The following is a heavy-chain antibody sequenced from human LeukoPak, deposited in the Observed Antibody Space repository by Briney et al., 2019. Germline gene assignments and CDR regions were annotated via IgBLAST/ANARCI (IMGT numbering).Heavy chain of an antibody. CDR1: GYTFTSYY. D-gene: IGHD3-16*01. Sequence: ASVKVSCKASGYTFTSYYMHWVRQAPGQGLEWMGLINPSGGSTSYAQKFQGRVTMTRDTSTSTVYMELSSLRSEDTAVYYCARDLYPATNYYYYGMDVWGQGTTVTVSS. CDR2: INPSGGST. J-gene: IGHJ6*02. V-gene: IGHV1-46*01. CDR3: ARDLYPATNYYYYGMDV.